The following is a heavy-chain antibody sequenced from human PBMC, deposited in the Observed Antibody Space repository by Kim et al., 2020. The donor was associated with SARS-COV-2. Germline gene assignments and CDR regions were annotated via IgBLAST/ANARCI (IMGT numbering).Heavy chain of an antibody. D-gene: IGHD3-22*01. Sequence: GGSLRLFCAASGFTFSSYSMTWVRQSPGKGLEWVSSINSGSTTISYAGSVKGRFTISRDDAKESLYLHLNSLRAADTAVYYCARPMYYYVSNFDFWGQGT. CDR2: INSGSTTI. V-gene: IGHV3-48*04. CDR1: GFTFSSYS. J-gene: IGHJ4*02. CDR3: ARPMYYYVSNFDF.